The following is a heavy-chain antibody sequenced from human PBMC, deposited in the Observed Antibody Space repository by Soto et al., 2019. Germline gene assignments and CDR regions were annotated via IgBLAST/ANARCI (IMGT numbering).Heavy chain of an antibody. V-gene: IGHV4-31*03. J-gene: IGHJ6*02. D-gene: IGHD3-3*01. CDR2: IYYSGST. Sequence: PSETLSLTCTVSGGSISNGGYYWTWIRRHPGKGLEWIGYIYYSGSTYYNPSLKSRVTISVDTSKNQFSLKLTSVTAADTAVYYCARDVTDFWSGHEGMDVWGQGTTVTVSS. CDR3: ARDVTDFWSGHEGMDV. CDR1: GGSISNGGYY.